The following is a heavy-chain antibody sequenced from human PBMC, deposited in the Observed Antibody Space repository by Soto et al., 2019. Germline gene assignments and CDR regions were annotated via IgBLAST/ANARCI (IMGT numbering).Heavy chain of an antibody. CDR2: IYYSGRT. CDR1: GGSISSGDYY. J-gene: IGHJ5*02. V-gene: IGHV4-30-4*01. D-gene: IGHD2-15*01. Sequence: QVQLQESGPGLVKPSQTLSLTCTVSGGSISSGDYYWSWIRQPPGKGLEWIGYIYYSGRTYYNPSLKSRVTISVDTSKNQFSLKLSSVTAADTAVYYCARGVVVAATPWDWFDPWGQGTLVTVAS. CDR3: ARGVVVAATPWDWFDP.